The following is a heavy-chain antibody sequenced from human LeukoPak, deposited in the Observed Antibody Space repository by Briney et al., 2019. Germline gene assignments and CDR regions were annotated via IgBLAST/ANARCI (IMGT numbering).Heavy chain of an antibody. Sequence: GGSLRLSCAASGFTFSSYEMNWVRQAPGKGLEWVSHISSSGSTIYYTDSVRGRFSISRDNSKNLLYLQMNSLRAEDTAIYYCARTVARIGYWGQGTLVTVSS. D-gene: IGHD4-23*01. J-gene: IGHJ4*02. CDR3: ARTVARIGY. CDR2: ISSSGSTI. V-gene: IGHV3-48*03. CDR1: GFTFSSYE.